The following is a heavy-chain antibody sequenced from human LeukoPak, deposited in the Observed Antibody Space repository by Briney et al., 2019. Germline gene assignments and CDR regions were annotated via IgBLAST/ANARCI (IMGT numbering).Heavy chain of an antibody. J-gene: IGHJ4*02. D-gene: IGHD3-10*01. V-gene: IGHV3-23*01. CDR3: VKDRVDGSGSQFDS. CDR1: GFTLSNHA. CDR2: ISGSGAMT. Sequence: GGSLRLSCAASGFTLSNHAMIWVRQAPGKGLEWVSSISGSGAMTYYADSVKGRFTISRDNAMDTLYLQMNSLRADDTAVYYRVKDRVDGSGSQFDSWGQGSLVIVSS.